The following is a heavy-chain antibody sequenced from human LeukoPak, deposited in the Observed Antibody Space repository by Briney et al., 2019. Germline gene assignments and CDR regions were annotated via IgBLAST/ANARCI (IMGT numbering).Heavy chain of an antibody. CDR1: GGSISSGSYY. CDR2: IYTSGST. CDR3: ARDLYYYDSSGYYLWGFDI. V-gene: IGHV4-61*02. Sequence: SQTPSLTCSVSGGSISSGSYYWSWIRQPAGKGLEWIGRIYTSGSTNYNPSLKSRVTISVDTSKNQFSLKLSSVTAADTVVYYCARDLYYYDSSGYYLWGFDIWGQGTMVTVSS. J-gene: IGHJ3*02. D-gene: IGHD3-22*01.